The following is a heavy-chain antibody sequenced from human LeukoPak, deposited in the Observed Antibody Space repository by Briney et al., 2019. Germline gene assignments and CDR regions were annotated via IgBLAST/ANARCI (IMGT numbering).Heavy chain of an antibody. CDR1: GFTVSSNY. V-gene: IGHV3-53*05. CDR3: AKDYYYDTSGYFLGDY. J-gene: IGHJ4*02. Sequence: GGSLRLSCAASGFTVSSNYMSWVRQAPGKGLEWVAVVYSGGRTYYADSVKGRFTISRDNSKNTLYLQMNSLRAEDTAVYYCAKDYYYDTSGYFLGDYWGQGTLVTVSS. CDR2: VYSGGRT. D-gene: IGHD3-22*01.